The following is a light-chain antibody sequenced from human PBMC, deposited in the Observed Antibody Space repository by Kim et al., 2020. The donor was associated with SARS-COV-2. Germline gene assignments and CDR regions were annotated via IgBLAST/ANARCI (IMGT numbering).Light chain of an antibody. Sequence: SASVGDRVTLTCQSSQNIKDFVHCYQQKPGKAPNLLLFAASNLQSEVPSMYSARGSGADFTLVISSLQPEDCATYFCQQSYTTPHTFGQGTKLYI. J-gene: IGKJ2*01. CDR1: QNIKDF. CDR2: AAS. CDR3: QQSYTTPHT. V-gene: IGKV1-39*01.